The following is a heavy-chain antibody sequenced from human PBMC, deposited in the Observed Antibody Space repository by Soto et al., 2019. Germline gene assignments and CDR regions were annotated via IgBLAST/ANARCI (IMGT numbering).Heavy chain of an antibody. CDR1: GGSISSSCYY. J-gene: IGHJ4*02. CDR3: ARHFYSGSYFDY. V-gene: IGHV4-39*01. CDR2: IYYSGST. Sequence: TLSLTCTVSGGSISSSCYYWGWIRQPPGKGLEWIGSIYYSGSTYYNPSLKSRVTISVDTSKNQFSLKLSSVTAADTAVYYCARHFYSGSYFDYWGQGTLVTVSS. D-gene: IGHD1-26*01.